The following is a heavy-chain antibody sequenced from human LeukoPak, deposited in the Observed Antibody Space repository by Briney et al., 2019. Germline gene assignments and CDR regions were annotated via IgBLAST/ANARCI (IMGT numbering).Heavy chain of an antibody. J-gene: IGHJ5*02. CDR2: ISYDGSNK. Sequence: TGGSLRLSCAASGFTFSSYAMHWVRQAPGKGLEWVAVISYDGSNKYYADSVKGRFTISRDNSKNTLYLQMNCLRAEDTAVYYCARAPDYDILTGYYPVPWGQGTLVTVSS. CDR3: ARAPDYDILTGYYPVP. CDR1: GFTFSSYA. D-gene: IGHD3-9*01. V-gene: IGHV3-30-3*01.